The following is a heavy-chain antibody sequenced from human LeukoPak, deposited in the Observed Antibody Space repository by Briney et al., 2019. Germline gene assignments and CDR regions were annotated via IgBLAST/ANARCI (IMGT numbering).Heavy chain of an antibody. V-gene: IGHV4-39*01. D-gene: IGHD6-13*01. Sequence: SETLSLTCTVSGGSISSASSYWGRIRQPPGKGLEWIGSIYFSGSTYYNPSLKSRVTISVDASKNQFSLKLSSVTAADTAVYYCARWLAAAGTYYFDYWGQGTLVTVSP. CDR1: GGSISSASSY. CDR2: IYFSGST. CDR3: ARWLAAAGTYYFDY. J-gene: IGHJ4*02.